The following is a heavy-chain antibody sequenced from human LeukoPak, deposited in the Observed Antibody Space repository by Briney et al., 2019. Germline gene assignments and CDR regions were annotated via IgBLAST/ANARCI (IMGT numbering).Heavy chain of an antibody. CDR2: INTNTGNP. Sequence: ASVKVSCKASGYTFTSYAMNWVRQAPGQGLEWMGWINTNTGNPTYAQGFTGRFVFSLDTSVSTAYPQISSLKAEDTAVYYCARAYCSSTSCPPDYWGQGTLVTVSS. D-gene: IGHD2-2*01. V-gene: IGHV7-4-1*02. CDR1: GYTFTSYA. J-gene: IGHJ4*02. CDR3: ARAYCSSTSCPPDY.